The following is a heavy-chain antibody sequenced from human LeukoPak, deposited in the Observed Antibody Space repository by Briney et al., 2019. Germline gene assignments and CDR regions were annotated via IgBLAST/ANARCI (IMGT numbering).Heavy chain of an antibody. CDR1: GSYISSSSYS. Sequence: SETLSLACTVSGSYISSSSYSWGWIRQPPGKGLEWIANIYYTGTTYSNPSLKSRVTISVDTSKNQFSLRLTSVTAADTAVYYCARLDPRGPDDYWGQGTLVTVSS. D-gene: IGHD2-2*03. V-gene: IGHV4-39*01. CDR3: ARLDPRGPDDY. J-gene: IGHJ4*02. CDR2: IYYTGTT.